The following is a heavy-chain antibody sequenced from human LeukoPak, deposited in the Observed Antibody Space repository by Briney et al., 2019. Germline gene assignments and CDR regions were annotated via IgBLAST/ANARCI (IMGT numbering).Heavy chain of an antibody. Sequence: PSETLSLTCTVSGGSISSYYWSWIRQPPGKGLEWIGYIYYSGSTNYNPSLESRVTISVDTSKNQFSLKLSSVTAADTAVYYCARGVRDPLLKRAAAGFSFDYWGQGTLVTVSS. CDR1: GGSISSYY. D-gene: IGHD6-13*01. V-gene: IGHV4-59*01. J-gene: IGHJ4*02. CDR3: ARGVRDPLLKRAAAGFSFDY. CDR2: IYYSGST.